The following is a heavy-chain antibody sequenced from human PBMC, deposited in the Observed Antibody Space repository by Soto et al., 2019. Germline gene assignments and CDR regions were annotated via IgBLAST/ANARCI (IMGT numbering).Heavy chain of an antibody. D-gene: IGHD6-19*01. Sequence: QVQLQESGPGLVKPSGTLSLTCAVSGGSISSSNWWSWVRQPPGKGLEWIGEIYHSGSTNYNPSLKSRVTISVDKAKNQFSRKLSSVTAADTAVYYCARGRAGAGIGGEEWFDPWGQGTLVTVSS. V-gene: IGHV4-4*02. CDR3: ARGRAGAGIGGEEWFDP. CDR2: IYHSGST. CDR1: GGSISSSNW. J-gene: IGHJ5*02.